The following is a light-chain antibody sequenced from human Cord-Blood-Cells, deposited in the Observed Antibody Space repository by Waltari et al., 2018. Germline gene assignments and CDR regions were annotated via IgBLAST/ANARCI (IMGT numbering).Light chain of an antibody. CDR3: QQYGSSPLYT. V-gene: IGKV3-20*01. CDR2: GAS. CDR1: QSVSSSY. J-gene: IGKJ2*01. Sequence: EIVLTQSPGTPSLSPGERATLSYRASQSVSSSYLAWYQQKPGQAPRLLIYGASSRATGIPDRFSGSGSGTDFTLTISRLEPEDFAVYYCQQYGSSPLYTFGQGTKLEIK.